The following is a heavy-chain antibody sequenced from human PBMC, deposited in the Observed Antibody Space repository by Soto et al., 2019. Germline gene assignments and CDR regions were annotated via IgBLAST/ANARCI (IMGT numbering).Heavy chain of an antibody. D-gene: IGHD2-21*02. Sequence: QVQLVQSGAEVKKPGSSVKVSCKASGGTFSSYAISWVRQAPGQGLEWMGGIIPIFGTANYAQKFQGRVTITADESTSNTYMELSSLRSEDTAVYYCARGPYCGGDCYSLFDSWGQGTLVTVSS. J-gene: IGHJ4*02. CDR2: IIPIFGTA. CDR3: ARGPYCGGDCYSLFDS. V-gene: IGHV1-69*01. CDR1: GGTFSSYA.